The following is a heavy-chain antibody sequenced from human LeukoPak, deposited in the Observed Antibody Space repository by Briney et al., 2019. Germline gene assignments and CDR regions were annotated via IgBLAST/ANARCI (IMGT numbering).Heavy chain of an antibody. CDR1: GFTFSSYS. Sequence: SGGSLRLSCAASGFTFSSYSMNWVRQAPGKGLEWVSSISSSSSYIYYADSVKGRFTISRDNAKNSLYLQMNSLRAEDTAVYYCARDKYSGSYWKYFDYWGQGTLVTVSS. CDR2: ISSSSSYI. CDR3: ARDKYSGSYWKYFDY. J-gene: IGHJ4*02. V-gene: IGHV3-21*01. D-gene: IGHD1-26*01.